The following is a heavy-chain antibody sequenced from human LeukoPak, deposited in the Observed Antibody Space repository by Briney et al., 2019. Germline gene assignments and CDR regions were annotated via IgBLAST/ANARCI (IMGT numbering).Heavy chain of an antibody. D-gene: IGHD3-3*01. CDR2: ISYDGSNK. CDR3: ARDPVLRSGPWFDP. CDR1: EVTFNKYA. Sequence: GGSLRLSCIASEVTFNKYAMHWLRQAPGKGLEWVAVISYDGSNKYYADSVKGRFTISRDNSKNTLYLQMNSLRAEDTAVYYCARDPVLRSGPWFDPWGQGTLVTVSS. J-gene: IGHJ5*02. V-gene: IGHV3-30-3*01.